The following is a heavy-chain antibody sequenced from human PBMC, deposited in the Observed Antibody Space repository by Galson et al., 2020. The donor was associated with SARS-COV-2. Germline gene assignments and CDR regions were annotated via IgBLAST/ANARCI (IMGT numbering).Heavy chain of an antibody. CDR1: GYTFTSYG. V-gene: IGHV1-18*04. D-gene: IGHD6-13*01. Sequence: ASVKVSCKASGYTFTSYGISWVRQAPGQGLEWMGWISAYNGNTNYAQKLQGRVTMTTDTSTSTAYMELRSLRSDDTAVYYCARHSSSWLNTYYYYYMDVWGKGTTVTVSS. J-gene: IGHJ6*03. CDR2: ISAYNGNT. CDR3: ARHSSSWLNTYYYYYMDV.